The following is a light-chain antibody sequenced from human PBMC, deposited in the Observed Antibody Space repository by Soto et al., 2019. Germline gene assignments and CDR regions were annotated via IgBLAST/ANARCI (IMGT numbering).Light chain of an antibody. V-gene: IGLV1-51*01. J-gene: IGLJ2*01. CDR3: GTWDGSLSAGV. CDR2: DNN. CDR1: SSNIGINY. Sequence: QSVLTQPPAASAAPGQKVTISCSGNSSNIGINYVSWYQHLPGTAPKLLIYDNNKRPSGIPDRFSGSKSGTSATLGITGLQTGDEADYFCGTWDGSLSAGVFGGGTKLTVL.